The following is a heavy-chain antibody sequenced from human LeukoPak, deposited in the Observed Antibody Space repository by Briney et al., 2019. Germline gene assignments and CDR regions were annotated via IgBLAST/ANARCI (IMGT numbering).Heavy chain of an antibody. CDR2: INWNGGST. CDR1: GFTFDDYG. Sequence: PGGSLRLSCAASGFTFDDYGMSWVRQAPGRGLEWVYGINWNGGSTGYADSVKGRFTISRDNAKNSLYLQMNSLRAEDAALYYCASLSTGSISPAHGYWGQGTLVTLSS. V-gene: IGHV3-20*04. D-gene: IGHD6-13*01. CDR3: ASLSTGSISPAHGY. J-gene: IGHJ4*02.